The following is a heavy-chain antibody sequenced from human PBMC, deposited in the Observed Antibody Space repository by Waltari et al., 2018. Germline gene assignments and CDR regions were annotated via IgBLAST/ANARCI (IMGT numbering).Heavy chain of an antibody. J-gene: IGHJ5*02. Sequence: QVQLVQSGAEVKKPGASVTVSCKASGYIFTYYYIHWVRQAPGRGLEWVGRFNPDRGGTNYAQNFQGRVTMTTDTSITTAYMELSRLTSDDTALYYCVRGSGGYSWFDPWGQGTLLTVSS. CDR2: FNPDRGGT. D-gene: IGHD3-10*01. V-gene: IGHV1-2*06. CDR3: VRGSGGYSWFDP. CDR1: GYIFTYYY.